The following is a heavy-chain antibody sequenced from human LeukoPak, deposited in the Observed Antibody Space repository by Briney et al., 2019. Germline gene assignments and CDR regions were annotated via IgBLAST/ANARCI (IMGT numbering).Heavy chain of an antibody. Sequence: GGSLRLSCIASGFNFRGYYMGWIRQAPGKGLEWVSYISDDSYRTPYGDSVKGRFTISRDNAKNSLYLQMDSLRAEDTALYYCAKVRTQGDAFDIWGQGTMVTVSS. CDR3: AKVRTQGDAFDI. CDR2: ISDDSYRT. V-gene: IGHV3-11*01. CDR1: GFNFRGYY. J-gene: IGHJ3*02.